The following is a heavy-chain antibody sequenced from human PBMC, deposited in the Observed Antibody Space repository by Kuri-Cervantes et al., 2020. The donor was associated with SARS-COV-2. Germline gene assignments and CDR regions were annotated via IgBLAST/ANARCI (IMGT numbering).Heavy chain of an antibody. CDR3: ARRGGVVTAYYYYGMDV. CDR1: GYSFASYW. D-gene: IGHD2-21*02. V-gene: IGHV5-51*01. J-gene: IGHJ6*02. Sequence: GESLKISCKGSGYSFASYWIGWVRQMPGKGLEWMGIIYPGDSDTRYSPSFQGQVTISADKSISTAYLQWSSLKASDTAMYYCARRGGVVTAYYYYGMDVWGQGTTVTVSS. CDR2: IYPGDSDT.